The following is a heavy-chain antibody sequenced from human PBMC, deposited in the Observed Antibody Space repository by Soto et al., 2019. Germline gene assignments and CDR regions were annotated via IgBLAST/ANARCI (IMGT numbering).Heavy chain of an antibody. J-gene: IGHJ5*02. Sequence: SETLSLTCTVSVGSINSAYYYWSWIRQPPGKGLEWIAYIYYSGSTYYNPSLKSRPTISMDASKNQFSLRLRSVTAADTATYFCARGRYCSGTTCLDPWGQGTLVTV. CDR1: VGSINSAYYY. D-gene: IGHD2-2*01. V-gene: IGHV4-30-4*01. CDR3: ARGRYCSGTTCLDP. CDR2: IYYSGST.